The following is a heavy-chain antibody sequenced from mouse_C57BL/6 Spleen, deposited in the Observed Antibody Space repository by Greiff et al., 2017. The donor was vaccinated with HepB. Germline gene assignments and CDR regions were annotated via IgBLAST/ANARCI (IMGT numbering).Heavy chain of an antibody. CDR3: ARSTAQASFDY. Sequence: QVHVKQPGAELVKPGASVKLSCKASGYTFTSYWMHWVKQRPGQGLEWIGMIHPNSGSTNYNEKFKSKATLTVDKSSSTAYMQLSSLTSEDSAVYYCARSTAQASFDYWGQGTTLTVSS. CDR1: GYTFTSYW. V-gene: IGHV1-64*01. CDR2: IHPNSGST. D-gene: IGHD3-2*02. J-gene: IGHJ2*01.